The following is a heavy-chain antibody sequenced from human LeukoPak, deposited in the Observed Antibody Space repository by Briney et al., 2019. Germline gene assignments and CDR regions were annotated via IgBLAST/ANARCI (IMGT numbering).Heavy chain of an antibody. Sequence: TGGSLRLSCEASGFTLSTYAVHWVRQAPGKGLEWVSSISSSSSYIYYADSVKGRFTISRDNAKNSLYLQMNSLRAEDTAVYYCARGGLYYYDSSGYYYHYWGQGTLVTVSS. CDR1: GFTLSTYA. D-gene: IGHD3-22*01. V-gene: IGHV3-21*01. CDR2: ISSSSSYI. CDR3: ARGGLYYYDSSGYYYHY. J-gene: IGHJ4*02.